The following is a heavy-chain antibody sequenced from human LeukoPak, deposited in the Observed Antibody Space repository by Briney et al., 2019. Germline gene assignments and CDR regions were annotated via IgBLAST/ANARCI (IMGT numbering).Heavy chain of an antibody. J-gene: IGHJ4*02. CDR1: GFTFSSYS. CDR2: ISSSSSYI. V-gene: IGHV3-21*01. D-gene: IGHD3-10*01. CDR3: ARDDENYGSGSYYNVFSY. Sequence: GGSLRLSCAASGFTFSSYSMNWVRQAPGKGLEWVSSISSSSSYIYYADSVKGRFTISRDNAKNSLYLQMNSLRAEDTAVYYCARDDENYGSGSYYNVFSYWGQGTLVTVSS.